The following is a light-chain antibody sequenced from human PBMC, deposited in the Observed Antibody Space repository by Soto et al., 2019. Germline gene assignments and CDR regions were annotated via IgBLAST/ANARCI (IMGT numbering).Light chain of an antibody. CDR2: GAS. CDR1: QSVSSSD. CDR3: HHYGSSRT. Sequence: EIVLTQSPGTLSLSPGERVTLSCRASQSVSSSDLAWYQQKPGQAPRLLIYGASSRATGIPDRFSGSGSRIDFTLTISRLEPEDFAVYYCHHYGSSRTFGQGTKVEIK. J-gene: IGKJ1*01. V-gene: IGKV3-20*01.